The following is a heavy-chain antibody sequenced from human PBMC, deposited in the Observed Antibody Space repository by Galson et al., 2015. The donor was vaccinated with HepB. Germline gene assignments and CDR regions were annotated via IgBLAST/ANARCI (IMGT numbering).Heavy chain of an antibody. D-gene: IGHD6-19*01. J-gene: IGHJ6*02. V-gene: IGHV1-18*01. CDR2: ISAYNGNT. CDR1: GYTFTSYG. Sequence: SVKVSCKASGYTFTSYGISWVRQAPGQGLEWMGWISAYNGNTNYAQKLQGRVTMTTGTSTNTAYMELRSLRSDDTAVYYCVRVSSISLEYSSGWYGDYYGMDVWGQGTTVTVSS. CDR3: VRVSSISLEYSSGWYGDYYGMDV.